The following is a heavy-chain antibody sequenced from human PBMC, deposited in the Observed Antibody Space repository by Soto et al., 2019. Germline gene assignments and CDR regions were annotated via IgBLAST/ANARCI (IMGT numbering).Heavy chain of an antibody. CDR2: IIPIFGTV. D-gene: IGHD4-17*01. CDR1: GGTFGNFS. J-gene: IGHJ4*02. V-gene: IGHV1-69*06. CDR3: ARDSSDYGDFGNDY. Sequence: QVQLVQSGAEMKKPGSSVKVSCKTSGGTFGNFSLSWVRQAPGLGFEWMGGIIPIFGTVDYAQEFQGRVTFTADRATSTAYMELSSLTSEDTAVYYCARDSSDYGDFGNDYWGQGTLVTVST.